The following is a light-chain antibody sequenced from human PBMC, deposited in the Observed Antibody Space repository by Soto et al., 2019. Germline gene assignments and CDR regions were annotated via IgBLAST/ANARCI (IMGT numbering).Light chain of an antibody. CDR3: SSYTRSSTLV. CDR1: SSDVGGYNY. CDR2: EVS. Sequence: QSVLTQPASVSGSPGQSITISCTGTSSDVGGYNYVSWYQQHPGKAPKLMIYEVSNRPSGVSNRFSGSKSGNTASLTISGLQAEDEADYYCSSYTRSSTLVFGGRTKVTVL. J-gene: IGLJ2*01. V-gene: IGLV2-14*01.